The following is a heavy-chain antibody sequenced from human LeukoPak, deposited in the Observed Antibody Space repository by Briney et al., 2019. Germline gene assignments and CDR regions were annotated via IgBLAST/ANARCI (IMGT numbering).Heavy chain of an antibody. CDR2: ISSSSSTI. J-gene: IGHJ4*02. Sequence: PGGSLRLSCAASGFTFSSYSMNWVCQAPGKGLEWVSYISSSSSTIYYADSVKGRFTISRDNAKNSLYLQMNSLRAEDTAVYYCAGDRGRGWDSEPFDYWGQGTLVTVSS. CDR1: GFTFSSYS. V-gene: IGHV3-48*01. D-gene: IGHD1-14*01. CDR3: AGDRGRGWDSEPFDY.